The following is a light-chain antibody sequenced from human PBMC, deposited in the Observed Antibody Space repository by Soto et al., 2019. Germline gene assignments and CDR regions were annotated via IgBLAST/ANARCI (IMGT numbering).Light chain of an antibody. CDR2: AAS. Sequence: DIQMTQSPSSLSASVGDRVTITCRASQSISSYLNWYQQKPGKAPKLLIYAASSLQSGVPSRFSGSGSGTDFTLTISSLQPEDFATYYCQQSYSTPYTFGQGTKLENK. J-gene: IGKJ2*01. CDR1: QSISSY. CDR3: QQSYSTPYT. V-gene: IGKV1-39*01.